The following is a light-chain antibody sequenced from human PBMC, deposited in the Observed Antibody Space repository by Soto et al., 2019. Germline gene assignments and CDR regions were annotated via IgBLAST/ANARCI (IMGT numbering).Light chain of an antibody. CDR3: QSYDSSLSGYV. J-gene: IGLJ3*02. V-gene: IGLV1-40*01. CDR1: SSNIGAGYD. Sequence: QSVLTQPPSGSGAPGQRVTISCTGSSSNIGAGYDVHWYQQLPGTAPKLLIYGNSNRPSGVPDRFSGSKSGTSASLAITGLQAEDEADYYCQSYDSSLSGYVFGGGTKVTVL. CDR2: GNS.